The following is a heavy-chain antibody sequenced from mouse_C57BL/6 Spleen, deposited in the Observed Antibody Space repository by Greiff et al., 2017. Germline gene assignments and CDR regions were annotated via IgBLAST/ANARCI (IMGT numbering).Heavy chain of an antibody. CDR1: GYSITSGYY. D-gene: IGHD3-3*01. V-gene: IGHV3-6*01. J-gene: IGHJ1*03. CDR3: ARDWVGQYFDV. CDR2: ISYDGSN. Sequence: EVQLQQSGPGLVKPSQSLSLTCSVTGYSITSGYYWNWIRQFPGNKLEWMGYISYDGSNNYNPSLKNRISITRDTSKNQFFLKLNSVTTEDTATYYCARDWVGQYFDVWGTGTTVTVSS.